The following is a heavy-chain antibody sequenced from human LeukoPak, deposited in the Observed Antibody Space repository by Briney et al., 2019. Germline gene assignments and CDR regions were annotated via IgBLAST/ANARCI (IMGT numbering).Heavy chain of an antibody. V-gene: IGHV4-59*12. D-gene: IGHD4-11*01. Sequence: SETLSLTCTVSGGSISGYYWSWIRQPPGKGLEWIGYMYYSGGANYNPSLKSRVTMSVDTSKNQFSLKLSSVTAADTAVYYCARVYSNYDYYFDYWGQGTLVTVSS. CDR2: MYYSGGA. CDR3: ARVYSNYDYYFDY. CDR1: GGSISGYY. J-gene: IGHJ4*02.